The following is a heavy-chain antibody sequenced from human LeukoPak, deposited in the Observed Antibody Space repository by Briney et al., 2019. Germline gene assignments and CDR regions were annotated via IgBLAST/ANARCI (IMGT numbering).Heavy chain of an antibody. CDR1: GGSFSGYY. CDR3: ARGPRGTFDY. V-gene: IGHV4-34*01. CDR2: INHSGST. Sequence: PSETLSLTCAVYGGSFSGYYWSWVRQPPGKGLEWIGEINHSGSTNYNPSLKSRVTISVDTSKNQFSLKLSSVTAADTAVYYCARGPRGTFDYWGQGTLVTVSS. J-gene: IGHJ4*02.